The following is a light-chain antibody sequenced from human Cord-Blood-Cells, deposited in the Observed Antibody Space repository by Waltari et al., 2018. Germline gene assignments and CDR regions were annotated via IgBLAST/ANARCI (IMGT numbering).Light chain of an antibody. CDR2: AAS. Sequence: DIQLTQSPSFLSASVGERVPITCRASQGISSYLAWYQQKPGKAPKLLIYAASTLQSRVPSRFSGSGSWTEFTLTISSLQPEDFATYYCQQLNSYPRFTFGPGTKVDIK. J-gene: IGKJ3*01. CDR1: QGISSY. CDR3: QQLNSYPRFT. V-gene: IGKV1-9*01.